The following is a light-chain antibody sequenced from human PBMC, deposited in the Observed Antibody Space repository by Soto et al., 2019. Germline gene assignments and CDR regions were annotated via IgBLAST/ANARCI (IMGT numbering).Light chain of an antibody. J-gene: IGLJ1*01. CDR2: EDT. V-gene: IGLV2-23*01. CDR1: GSDIGIYEF. Sequence: QSALTQPASVSGSPGQSITISCTGTGSDIGIYEFVSWYQHHPGKAPKLIISEDTKRPSGVSNRFSGSKSGSTASLTISGLQAEDEADYYCSSYAGSIIFLFGPGTMVTV. CDR3: SSYAGSIIFL.